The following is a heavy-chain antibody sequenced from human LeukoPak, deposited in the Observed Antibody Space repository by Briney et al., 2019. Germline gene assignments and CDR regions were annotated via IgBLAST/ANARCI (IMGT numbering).Heavy chain of an antibody. Sequence: GASVKVSCKASGYTFTGYYMHWVRQAPGQGLEWMGWINPNSGGTNYAQKFQGRVTMTRDTSISTAYLELSRLRSDDTAVYYCARAGDSSGWGDYYGMDVWGQGTTVTVSS. J-gene: IGHJ6*02. CDR3: ARAGDSSGWGDYYGMDV. D-gene: IGHD6-19*01. CDR1: GYTFTGYY. V-gene: IGHV1-2*02. CDR2: INPNSGGT.